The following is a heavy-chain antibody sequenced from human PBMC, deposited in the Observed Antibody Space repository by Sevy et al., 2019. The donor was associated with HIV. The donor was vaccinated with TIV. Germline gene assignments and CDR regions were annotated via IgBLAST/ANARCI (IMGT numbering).Heavy chain of an antibody. Sequence: ASVKVSCKASGYTFTSYAMNWVRQAPGQGLEWMGWINTNTGNPTYAQGFTGRFVFSLDTSVSTAYLQISSLKAEDTAVYYCARDYYGSGSHYDWFDPRGQGTLVTVSS. D-gene: IGHD3-10*01. CDR3: ARDYYGSGSHYDWFDP. CDR1: GYTFTSYA. V-gene: IGHV7-4-1*02. CDR2: INTNTGNP. J-gene: IGHJ5*02.